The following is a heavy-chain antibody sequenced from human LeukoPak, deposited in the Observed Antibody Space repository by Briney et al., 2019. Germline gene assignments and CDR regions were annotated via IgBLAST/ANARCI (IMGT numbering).Heavy chain of an antibody. D-gene: IGHD2-2*01. Sequence: SETLSLTCAVSGYSISSGYYWGWIRQPPGKGLEWIGSIYHSGSTNYSPSLKSRVTISVDTSKNQFSLKLSSVTAADTAVYYCARGERWGCSSTSCYHSFDPWGQGTLVTVSS. J-gene: IGHJ5*02. CDR1: GYSISSGYY. CDR3: ARGERWGCSSTSCYHSFDP. V-gene: IGHV4-38-2*01. CDR2: IYHSGST.